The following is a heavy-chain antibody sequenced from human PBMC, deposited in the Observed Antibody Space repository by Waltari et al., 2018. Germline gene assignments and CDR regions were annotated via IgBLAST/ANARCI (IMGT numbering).Heavy chain of an antibody. D-gene: IGHD2-2*01. V-gene: IGHV4-38-2*01. CDR1: GYSISSGYY. J-gene: IGHJ5*02. Sequence: QVQLQESGPGLVKPSETLSLTCAVSGYSISSGYYWGWIRQPPGKGLEWIGSIYHSGSTYYNPSLKSRVTISVDTSKNQFSLKLSSVTAADTAVYYCARHAEDIVVVPAASFDPWGQGTLVTVSS. CDR2: IYHSGST. CDR3: ARHAEDIVVVPAASFDP.